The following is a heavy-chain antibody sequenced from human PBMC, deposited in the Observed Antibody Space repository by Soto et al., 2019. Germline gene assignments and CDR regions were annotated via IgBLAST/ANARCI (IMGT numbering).Heavy chain of an antibody. D-gene: IGHD5-18*01. J-gene: IGHJ4*01. CDR2: INPKNGGT. Sequence: GASVKVSFKASGYTFTYYYIHWVRLAPGHGLEWMGWINPKNGGTSHARKFQGRVTMTRDTSRSTVYMELNRLTSDDRAVYYCARRDSSGSFDYWGPGTLVTVSS. CDR1: GYTFTYYY. V-gene: IGHV1-2*02. CDR3: ARRDSSGSFDY.